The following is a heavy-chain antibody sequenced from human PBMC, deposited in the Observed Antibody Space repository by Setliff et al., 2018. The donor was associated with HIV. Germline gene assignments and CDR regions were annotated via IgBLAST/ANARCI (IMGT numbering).Heavy chain of an antibody. CDR3: AKLAPSYSSGKDDF. D-gene: IGHD6-19*01. CDR2: IVGGASST. V-gene: IGHV3-23*01. J-gene: IGHJ4*02. Sequence: GALRLSCAASGFNVNNKYMSWVRQAPGKGLEWVSAIVGGASSTVYADSVKGRFTISRDNSKNTLYLQMNSLRPEDTAIYYCAKLAPSYSSGKDDFWGQGTLVTVSS. CDR1: GFNVNNKY.